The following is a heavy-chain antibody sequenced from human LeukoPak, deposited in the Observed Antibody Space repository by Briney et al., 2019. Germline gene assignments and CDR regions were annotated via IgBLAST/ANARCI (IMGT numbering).Heavy chain of an antibody. D-gene: IGHD1-26*01. CDR1: GFTFDDYA. CDR2: ISWNSGSI. CDR3: AKGREWELPNYFDY. V-gene: IGHV3-9*01. J-gene: IGHJ4*02. Sequence: PGGSLRLSCAASGFTFDDYAMHWVRQAPGKGLEWVSGISWNSGSIGYADSVKGRFTISRDNAKNSLYLQMNSLRAEDTALYYCAKGREWELPNYFDYWGQGTLVTVSS.